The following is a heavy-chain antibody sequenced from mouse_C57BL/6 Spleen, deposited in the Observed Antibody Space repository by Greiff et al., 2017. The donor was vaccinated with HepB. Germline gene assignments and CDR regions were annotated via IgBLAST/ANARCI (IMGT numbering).Heavy chain of an antibody. Sequence: QVQLKQSGAELVRPGTSVKVSCKASGYAFTNYLIEWVKQRPGQGLEWIGVINPGSGGTNYNEKFKGKATLTADKSSSTAYMQLSSLTSEDSAVYFCARYDRRGYYGFDYWGQGTTLTVSS. D-gene: IGHD1-1*01. J-gene: IGHJ2*01. V-gene: IGHV1-54*01. CDR3: ARYDRRGYYGFDY. CDR2: INPGSGGT. CDR1: GYAFTNYL.